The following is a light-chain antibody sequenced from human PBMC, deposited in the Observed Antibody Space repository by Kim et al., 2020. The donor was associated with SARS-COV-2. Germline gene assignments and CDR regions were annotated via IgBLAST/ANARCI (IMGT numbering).Light chain of an antibody. CDR3: CSFTGSSTWV. CDR2: EIT. V-gene: IGLV2-18*02. J-gene: IGLJ3*02. Sequence: QSALTQPPSVSGSPGQSVTISCTATNSDIGSHSRVSWFQQSPGTPPKLIIYEITNRPSGAPERFSGSASGGTAYLTISGLQAEDEADYYCCSFTGSSTWVFGGGTQLTVL. CDR1: NSDIGSHSR.